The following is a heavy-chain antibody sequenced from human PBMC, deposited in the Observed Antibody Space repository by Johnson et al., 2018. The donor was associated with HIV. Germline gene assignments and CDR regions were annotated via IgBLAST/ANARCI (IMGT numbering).Heavy chain of an antibody. D-gene: IGHD3-10*01. CDR1: GFTFSGSA. CDR3: TQTGFPGEDAFDI. J-gene: IGHJ3*02. V-gene: IGHV3-73*01. Sequence: VQLVESGGGLVQPGGSLKLSCAASGFTFSGSAMHWVRQASGKGLEWVGRIRSKANTYATAYAASVKGRFTISRDDSKNTAYLQMNSLKTEDTAVYYCTQTGFPGEDAFDIWGQGTIVTVSS. CDR2: IRSKANTYAT.